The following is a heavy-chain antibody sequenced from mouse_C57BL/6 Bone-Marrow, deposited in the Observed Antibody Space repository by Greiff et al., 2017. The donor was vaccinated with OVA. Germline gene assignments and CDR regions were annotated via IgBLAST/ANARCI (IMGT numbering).Heavy chain of an antibody. Sequence: QVQLQQSGPGLVQPSQSLSITCTVSGFSLTSYGVHWVRQSPGKGLEWLGVIWSGGSTDYNAAFISRLSISKDNSKSQVFFKMNSLQADDTAIYYCARNWGIPNWYFDVWGTGTTVTVSS. V-gene: IGHV2-2*01. CDR2: IWSGGST. J-gene: IGHJ1*03. CDR3: ARNWGIPNWYFDV. CDR1: GFSLTSYG.